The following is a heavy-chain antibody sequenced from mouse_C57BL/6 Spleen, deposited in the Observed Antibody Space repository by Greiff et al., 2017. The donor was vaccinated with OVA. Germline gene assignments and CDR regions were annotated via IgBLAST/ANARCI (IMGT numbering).Heavy chain of an antibody. D-gene: IGHD1-1*01. V-gene: IGHV1-80*01. CDR3: ARGRIYYGSSYDAMDY. CDR1: GYAFSSYW. CDR2: IYPGDGDT. Sequence: QVQLKQSGAELVKPGASVKISCKASGYAFSSYWMNWVKQRPGKGLEWIGQIYPGDGDTNYNGKFKGKATLTADKSSSTAYMQLNSLTSEDSAVYYCARGRIYYGSSYDAMDYWGQGTSVTVSS. J-gene: IGHJ4*01.